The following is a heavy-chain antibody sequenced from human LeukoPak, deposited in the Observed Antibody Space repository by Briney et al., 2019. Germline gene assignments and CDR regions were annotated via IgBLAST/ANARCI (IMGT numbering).Heavy chain of an antibody. Sequence: SQTLSLTCTVSGASISSGGYYWSWLRQHPGKGLEWIVYIYYSGSTYYNPALKSRATISVEASKNQFSLKLSSVTAEDTAVYYCARVRQAQPHYYYYGIDVWGQGTTVTVSS. J-gene: IGHJ6*02. CDR1: GASISSGGYY. CDR3: ARVRQAQPHYYYYGIDV. CDR2: IYYSGST. D-gene: IGHD2-2*01. V-gene: IGHV4-31*03.